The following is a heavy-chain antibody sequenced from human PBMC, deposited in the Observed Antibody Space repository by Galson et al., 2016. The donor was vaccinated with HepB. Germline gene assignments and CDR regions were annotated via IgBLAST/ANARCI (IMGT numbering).Heavy chain of an antibody. CDR1: EFTFSNYA. CDR3: AKDDDESNYGLFDY. D-gene: IGHD4-11*01. V-gene: IGHV3-23*01. Sequence: SLRLSCAGSEFTFSNYAMSWVRQAPGKRLEWVSGISGSGGDAEYADPVKGRFTISRDNSQNTVYLQMDSLRAEDTATYYCAKDDDESNYGLFDYWGQGTLVTVSS. CDR2: ISGSGGDA. J-gene: IGHJ4*02.